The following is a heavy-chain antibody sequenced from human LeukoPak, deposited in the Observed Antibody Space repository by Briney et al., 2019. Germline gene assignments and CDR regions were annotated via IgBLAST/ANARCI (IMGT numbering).Heavy chain of an antibody. D-gene: IGHD2-2*01. V-gene: IGHV1-2*02. CDR1: GYTFTGYY. CDR2: IDPNSGGT. Sequence: ASVKVSCKASGYTFTGYYMHWVRQAPGQGLEWMGWIDPNSGGTNYAQKFQGRVTMTRDTSISTAYMELSRLRSDDTAVYYCAREGGEYQLPWGYMDVWGKGTTVTVSS. CDR3: AREGGEYQLPWGYMDV. J-gene: IGHJ6*03.